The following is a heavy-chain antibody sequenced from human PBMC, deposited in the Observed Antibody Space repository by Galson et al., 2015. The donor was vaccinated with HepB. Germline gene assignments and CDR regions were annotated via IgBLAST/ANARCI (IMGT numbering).Heavy chain of an antibody. CDR1: GFTFSSYA. V-gene: IGHV3-23*01. J-gene: IGHJ4*02. Sequence: SLRLSCAPSGFTFSSYAMSWVRQAPGKGLEWVSAIGGSSPTTFYADSVKGRFTISRDNSKNTLYLQMNSLRAEDTAVYYCAKGRGDFWSGYELGFDYWGQGTLVAVSS. CDR2: IGGSSPTT. CDR3: AKGRGDFWSGYELGFDY. D-gene: IGHD3-3*01.